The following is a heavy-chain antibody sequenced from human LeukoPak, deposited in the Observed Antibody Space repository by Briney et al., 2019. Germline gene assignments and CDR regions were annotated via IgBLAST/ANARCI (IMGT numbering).Heavy chain of an antibody. Sequence: GGALDSSWAAPGFTFNNNALAWGREPPEKGVGWGSAISGDGLSPYYVDSVRGRFTISRDNSKNTLYLQMNSLRAEDTAVYYCADAWSGPYYFDYWGQGTLVTVSS. V-gene: IGHV3-23*01. J-gene: IGHJ4*02. CDR3: ADAWSGPYYFDY. D-gene: IGHD3-3*01. CDR2: ISGDGLSP. CDR1: GFTFNNNA.